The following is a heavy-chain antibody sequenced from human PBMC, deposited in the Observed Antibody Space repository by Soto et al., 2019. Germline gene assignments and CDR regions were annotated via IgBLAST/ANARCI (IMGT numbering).Heavy chain of an antibody. D-gene: IGHD2-2*01. CDR3: ARGGSIAVGLDY. CDR2: SYHTGST. CDR1: GGSISSSSNW. J-gene: IGHJ4*02. Sequence: QVRLQESGPGLVKPSGALSLTCTVSGGSISSSSNWWSWVRQPPGKGLEWFGESYHTGSTNYNPSLKSRTTISVDKSKNQFAPKLTSVSAADTAVYYCARGGSIAVGLDYWGQGILVTVYS. V-gene: IGHV4-4*02.